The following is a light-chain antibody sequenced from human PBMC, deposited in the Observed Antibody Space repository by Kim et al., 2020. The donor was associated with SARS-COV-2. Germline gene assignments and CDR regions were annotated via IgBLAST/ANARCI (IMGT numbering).Light chain of an antibody. V-gene: IGKV4-1*01. CDR1: QSVLYSSNNKNY. CDR2: WAS. Sequence: DIVMTQSPDSLAVSLGERATINCKSSQSVLYSSNNKNYLAWYQQKPGQPPKLLIYWASTRESGVPDRFSGSGSGTDFTLTISSLQAEDVAVYYCQQYSSTPVAFGQGTKVDIK. J-gene: IGKJ1*01. CDR3: QQYSSTPVA.